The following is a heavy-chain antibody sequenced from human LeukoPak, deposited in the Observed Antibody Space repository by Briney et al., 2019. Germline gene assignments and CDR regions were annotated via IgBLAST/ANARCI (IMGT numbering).Heavy chain of an antibody. CDR3: ATSYGSGSYYGMDV. J-gene: IGHJ6*02. D-gene: IGHD3-10*01. Sequence: SETLSLTCTVSGGSISSYYWNWIRQPPGKGLEWTGYIYNSGSTNYNPSLKSRVTISVDTSKNQFSLKLSSVTAADTAVYYCATSYGSGSYYGMDVWGQGTTVTVSS. CDR1: GGSISSYY. CDR2: IYNSGST. V-gene: IGHV4-59*01.